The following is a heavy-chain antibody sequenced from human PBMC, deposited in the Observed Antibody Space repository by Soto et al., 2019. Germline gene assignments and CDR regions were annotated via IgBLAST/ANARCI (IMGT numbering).Heavy chain of an antibody. CDR2: ISGSGDRT. CDR3: AKWGVPVDY. V-gene: IGHV3-23*01. Sequence: GGSLRLSCAASGFTFSSYAMSWVRQAAGKGLEGVSAISGSGDRTYYADSVKGRFTISRDNSQNTLYLQMNSLRAEDTAVYYCAKWGVPVDYWGQGTLVTVSS. CDR1: GFTFSSYA. J-gene: IGHJ4*02. D-gene: IGHD3-10*01.